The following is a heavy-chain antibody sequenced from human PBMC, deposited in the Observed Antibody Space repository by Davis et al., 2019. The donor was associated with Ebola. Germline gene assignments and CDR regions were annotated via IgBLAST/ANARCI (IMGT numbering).Heavy chain of an antibody. CDR1: GGSISSYY. D-gene: IGHD1-26*01. Sequence: MPSETLSLTCTVSGGSISSYYWSWIRQPPGKGLEWIGYIYYSGSTNYNPSLKSRVTISVDTSKNQFSLKLSSVTAADTAVYYCARGGEWELSYYFDYWGQGTLVTVSS. J-gene: IGHJ4*02. V-gene: IGHV4-59*01. CDR3: ARGGEWELSYYFDY. CDR2: IYYSGST.